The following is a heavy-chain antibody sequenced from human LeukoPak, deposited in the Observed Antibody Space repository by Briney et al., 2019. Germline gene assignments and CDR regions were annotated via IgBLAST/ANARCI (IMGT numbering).Heavy chain of an antibody. CDR2: IHYSGST. Sequence: TGGSLRLSCAASGFIFSNAWMSWVRQPPGKGLEWIGYIHYSGSTNYNPSLKSRVTISVDTSKNQFSLKLSSVTAADTAVYYCASYTIAGPMDAFDIWGQGTMVTVSP. J-gene: IGHJ3*02. D-gene: IGHD6-13*01. CDR3: ASYTIAGPMDAFDI. CDR1: GFIFSNAW. V-gene: IGHV4-59*08.